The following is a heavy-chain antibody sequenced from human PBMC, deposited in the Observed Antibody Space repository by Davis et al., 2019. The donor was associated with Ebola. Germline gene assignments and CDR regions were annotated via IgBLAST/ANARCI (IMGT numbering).Heavy chain of an antibody. CDR3: ARDLGYCSSTSCYPY. Sequence: PGGSLRLSCAASGFTFSSYWMSWVRQAPGRGPEWVANIKQDGSAKSYVDSVKGRFSISRDNTKNSLDLEMNSLRAEDTAVYYCARDLGYCSSTSCYPYWGQGTLVTVSS. V-gene: IGHV3-7*03. CDR2: IKQDGSAK. CDR1: GFTFSSYW. J-gene: IGHJ4*02. D-gene: IGHD2-2*01.